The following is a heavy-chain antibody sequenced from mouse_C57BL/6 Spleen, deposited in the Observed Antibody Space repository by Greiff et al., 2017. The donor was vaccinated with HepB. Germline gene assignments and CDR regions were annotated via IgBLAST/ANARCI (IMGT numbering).Heavy chain of an antibody. CDR3: ARGADDGYYVDAMDY. Sequence: QVQLQQPGAELVKPGASVKLSCKASGYTFTSYWMHWVKQRPGRGLEWIGRIDPNSGGTKYNEKFKSKATLTVDKPSSTAYMQLSSLTSEDSAVYYWARGADDGYYVDAMDYWGQGTSVTVSS. CDR1: GYTFTSYW. J-gene: IGHJ4*01. D-gene: IGHD2-3*01. CDR2: IDPNSGGT. V-gene: IGHV1-72*01.